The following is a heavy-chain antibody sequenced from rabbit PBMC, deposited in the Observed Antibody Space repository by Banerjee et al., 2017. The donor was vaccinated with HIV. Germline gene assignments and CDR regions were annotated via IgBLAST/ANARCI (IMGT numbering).Heavy chain of an antibody. CDR1: GIDFSYYYYY. V-gene: IGHV1S45*01. CDR3: ARDYGL. Sequence: QEQLVESGGGLVQPEGSLTLTCTASGIDFSYYYYYMCWVRQAPGKGLEWIACINTSSGNTVYATWAKGRFTISKALWTTVTLQMTSLTAADTATYFCARDYGLWGPGTLVTVS. CDR2: INTSSGNT. J-gene: IGHJ4*01.